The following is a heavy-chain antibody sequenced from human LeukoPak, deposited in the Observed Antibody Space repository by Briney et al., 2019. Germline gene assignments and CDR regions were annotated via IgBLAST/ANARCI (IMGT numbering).Heavy chain of an antibody. D-gene: IGHD3-10*01. CDR3: AKSMYYYGSGSDY. CDR2: ISGSGGST. Sequence: GGSLRLSCAASGFTFSSYAMSWVRQAPGKGLEWVSAISGSGGSTYYADSVKGRFSISRDNSKNTLYLQMNSLRAEDTAVYYCAKSMYYYGSGSDYWGQGTLVTVSS. V-gene: IGHV3-23*01. J-gene: IGHJ4*02. CDR1: GFTFSSYA.